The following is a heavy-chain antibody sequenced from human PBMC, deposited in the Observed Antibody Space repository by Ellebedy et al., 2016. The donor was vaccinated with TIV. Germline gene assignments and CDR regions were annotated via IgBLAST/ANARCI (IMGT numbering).Heavy chain of an antibody. D-gene: IGHD2-21*02. Sequence: GGSLRLSCAASGFTFSSYGMHWVRQAPGKGLEWVAVISYDGSKKYYADSVKGRFTISRDNSKNTLYLQMNSLRAEDTAMYYCAKDLGRVVTAIGNYFDYWGQGTLVTVSS. V-gene: IGHV3-30*18. CDR2: ISYDGSKK. CDR1: GFTFSSYG. CDR3: AKDLGRVVTAIGNYFDY. J-gene: IGHJ4*02.